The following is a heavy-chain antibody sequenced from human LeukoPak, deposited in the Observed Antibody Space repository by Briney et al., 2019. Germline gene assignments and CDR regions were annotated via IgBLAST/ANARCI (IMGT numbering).Heavy chain of an antibody. Sequence: PGGSLRLSCTASGFTFGDYAMSWVRQAPGKGLELVANIKQDGGENYYVDSVKGRFTISRDNAKNSLHLQMNSLRAEDTAVYYCARDGYSGSYYDYWGQGTLVTVSS. CDR2: IKQDGGEN. J-gene: IGHJ4*02. V-gene: IGHV3-7*01. CDR3: ARDGYSGSYYDY. D-gene: IGHD1-26*01. CDR1: GFTFGDYA.